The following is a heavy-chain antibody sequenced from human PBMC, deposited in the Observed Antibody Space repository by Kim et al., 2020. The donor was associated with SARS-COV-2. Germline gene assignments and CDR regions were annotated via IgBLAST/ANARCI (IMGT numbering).Heavy chain of an antibody. CDR3: AREYSTRPLDY. J-gene: IGHJ4*02. Sequence: GGSLRLSCAASGFTFSSYAMHWVRQAPGKGLEWVAVISYDGSNKYYADSVKGRFTISRDNSKNTLYLQMNSLRAEDTAVYYCAREYSTRPLDYWGQGTLVTVSS. CDR2: ISYDGSNK. CDR1: GFTFSSYA. D-gene: IGHD6-13*01. V-gene: IGHV3-30*04.